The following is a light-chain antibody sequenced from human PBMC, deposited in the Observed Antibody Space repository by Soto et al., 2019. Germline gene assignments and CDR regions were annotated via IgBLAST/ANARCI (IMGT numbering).Light chain of an antibody. CDR3: SSFTSSNTWL. CDR1: SSNVGGYNY. CDR2: EVT. Sequence: QSALTQPASVSGSPGQSITMSCTGTSSNVGGYNYVSWYQQYPDKAPKLMIFEVTNRPSGVSDRFSGSKSGNTASLTISGLQAEDEADYYCSSFTSSNTWLFGGGTKLTVL. J-gene: IGLJ3*02. V-gene: IGLV2-14*01.